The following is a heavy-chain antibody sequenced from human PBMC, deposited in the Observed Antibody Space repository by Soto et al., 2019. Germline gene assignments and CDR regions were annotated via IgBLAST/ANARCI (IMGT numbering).Heavy chain of an antibody. CDR2: INPNSGAT. CDR3: ARDTSRPTSTVVTIKYYYYYGMDV. D-gene: IGHD4-17*01. V-gene: IGHV1-2*02. J-gene: IGHJ6*02. Sequence: XSVKVSCKASGYTFTGYFMHWVRQSPGQGLEWMGWINPNSGATKYAQKFQGRVTLSRDTSIRTAYMELSGLRAEDTAVYYCARDTSRPTSTVVTIKYYYYYGMDVWGQGTTVTVSS. CDR1: GYTFTGYF.